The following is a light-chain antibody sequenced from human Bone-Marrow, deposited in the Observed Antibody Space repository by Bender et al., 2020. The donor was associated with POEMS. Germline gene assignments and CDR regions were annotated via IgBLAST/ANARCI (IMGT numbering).Light chain of an antibody. CDR2: EGN. Sequence: QSALTQRASVSGSPGQSITISCTGTSSDIGTYKFVSWYQHHPGEAPKLIIHEGNKRPSGVSNRFSGSKSGNTASLTITGLQAEDEGDYYCQSYDTRLSWVFGGGTMLTVL. CDR1: SSDIGTYKF. CDR3: QSYDTRLSWV. V-gene: IGLV2-14*02. J-gene: IGLJ3*02.